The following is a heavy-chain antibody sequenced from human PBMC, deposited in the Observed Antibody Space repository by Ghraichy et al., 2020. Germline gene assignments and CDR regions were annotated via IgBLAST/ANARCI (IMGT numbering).Heavy chain of an antibody. CDR2: ISYDGSNK. CDR1: GFTFSSYG. J-gene: IGHJ4*02. V-gene: IGHV3-30*18. Sequence: GGSLRLSCAASGFTFSSYGMHWVRQAPGKGLEWVAVISYDGSNKYYAESVKGRFTISRDNSKNTLYLQMNSLRAEDTAVYYCAKDSPPGSYYNPLLNYYFDYWGQGTLVTVSS. D-gene: IGHD3-10*01. CDR3: AKDSPPGSYYNPLLNYYFDY.